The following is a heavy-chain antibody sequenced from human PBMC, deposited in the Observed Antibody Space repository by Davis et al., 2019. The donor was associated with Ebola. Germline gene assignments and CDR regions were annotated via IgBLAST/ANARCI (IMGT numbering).Heavy chain of an antibody. J-gene: IGHJ4*02. Sequence: SVKVSCKASGSTFSSYAISWVRHAPRHGLEWMGRIIPIFGTANYAQKFQGRVTITADGSTSTAYMELSSLRSEDTAVYYCARGRGDYVLLKWGQGTLVTVSS. CDR2: IIPIFGTA. CDR3: ARGRGDYVLLK. D-gene: IGHD4-17*01. V-gene: IGHV1-69*13. CDR1: GSTFSSYA.